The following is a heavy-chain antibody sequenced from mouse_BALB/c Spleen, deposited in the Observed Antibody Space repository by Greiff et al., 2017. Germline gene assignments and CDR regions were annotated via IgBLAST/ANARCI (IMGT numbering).Heavy chain of an antibody. V-gene: IGHV3-2*02. CDR1: GYSITSDYA. CDR3: ARSYRYDGNWFAY. D-gene: IGHD2-14*01. J-gene: IGHJ3*01. Sequence: DVKLQESGPGLVKPSQSLSLTCTVTGYSITSDYAWNWIRQFPGNKLEWMGYISYSGSTSYNPSLKSRISITRDTSKNQFFLQLNSVTTEDTATYYCARSYRYDGNWFAYWGQGTLVTVSA. CDR2: ISYSGST.